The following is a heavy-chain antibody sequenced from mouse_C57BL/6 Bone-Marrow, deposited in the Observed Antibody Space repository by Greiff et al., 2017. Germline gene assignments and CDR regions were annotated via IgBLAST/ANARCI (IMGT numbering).Heavy chain of an antibody. J-gene: IGHJ3*01. V-gene: IGHV1-61*01. CDR2: IYPSDSET. D-gene: IGHD2-2*01. CDR1: GYTFTSYW. Sequence: QVQLQQPGAELVRPGSSVKLSCKASGYTFTSYWMDWVKQRPGQGLEWIGNIYPSDSETHYNQKFKDKATLTVDKSSSTAYMQLSSLTSEDSAVYYCARWGMVTTDAYWGQGTLVTVSA. CDR3: ARWGMVTTDAY.